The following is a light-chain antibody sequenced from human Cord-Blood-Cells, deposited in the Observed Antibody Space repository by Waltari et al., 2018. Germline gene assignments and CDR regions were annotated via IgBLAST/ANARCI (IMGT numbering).Light chain of an antibody. Sequence: DIQLTQSQSSLSASVEDRVTITCQASQDISNYLNWYQQKPGKAPKLLIYDASNLETGVPSRFSGSGSGTDFTFTISSLQPEDIATYYCQQYDNLFTFGPGTKVDIK. CDR2: DAS. J-gene: IGKJ3*01. CDR3: QQYDNLFT. V-gene: IGKV1-33*01. CDR1: QDISNY.